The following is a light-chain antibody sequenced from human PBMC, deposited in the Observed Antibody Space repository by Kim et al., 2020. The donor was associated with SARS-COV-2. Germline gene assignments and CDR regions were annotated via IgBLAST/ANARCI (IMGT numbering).Light chain of an antibody. V-gene: IGLV3-1*01. Sequence: SYELTQPPSMSVFPGQTASITCSGDKLGDKYACWYQQKPGQSPVLIIYQDNKRPSGIPERFSGSNSGNTATLTISGTQAVDEADYYRQAWDSSTAFYVFGTGTKVTVL. J-gene: IGLJ1*01. CDR2: QDN. CDR3: QAWDSSTAFYV. CDR1: KLGDKY.